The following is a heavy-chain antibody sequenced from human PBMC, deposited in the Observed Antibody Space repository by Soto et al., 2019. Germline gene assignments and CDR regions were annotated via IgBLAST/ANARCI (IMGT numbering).Heavy chain of an antibody. Sequence: QVQLVQSGAEVKKPGSSVKVSCKASGGTFSSYAISWVRQAPGQGIEWMGGIIPIFGTANYAQKFQGRVTITADESTSTAYMELSSLRSEDTAVYYCARPIAVAGTGMVYFDYWGQGTLVTVSS. CDR1: GGTFSSYA. V-gene: IGHV1-69*01. D-gene: IGHD6-19*01. CDR3: ARPIAVAGTGMVYFDY. CDR2: IIPIFGTA. J-gene: IGHJ4*02.